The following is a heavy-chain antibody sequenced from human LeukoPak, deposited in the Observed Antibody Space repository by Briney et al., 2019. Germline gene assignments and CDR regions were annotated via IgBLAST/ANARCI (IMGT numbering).Heavy chain of an antibody. CDR3: TTDAGIVGATGCDY. Sequence: GGSLRLSCAASGFTFSNAWMSWVRQAPGKGLEWVGRIKSKTDGGTTDYAAPVKGRFTFSRDDSKNTLYLQMNSLKTEDTAVYYCTTDAGIVGATGCDYWGQGTLVTVSS. CDR1: GFTFSNAW. V-gene: IGHV3-15*01. J-gene: IGHJ4*02. D-gene: IGHD1-26*01. CDR2: IKSKTDGGTT.